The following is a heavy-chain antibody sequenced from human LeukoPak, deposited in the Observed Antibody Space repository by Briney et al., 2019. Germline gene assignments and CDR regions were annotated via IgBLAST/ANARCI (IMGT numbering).Heavy chain of an antibody. V-gene: IGHV3-23*01. CDR2: ISGSGSNT. CDR1: GFSFSTYA. D-gene: IGHD6-13*01. CDR3: AKGAAGGSLMYFDY. Sequence: GGSLRLSCAASGFSFSTYAMTWVRQAPGKGLEWVSAISGSGSNTYYADSVKGRFTISRDNSKNTLYLQMNSLRAEDSAVYHCAKGAAGGSLMYFDYWGQGTLVTVSS. J-gene: IGHJ4*02.